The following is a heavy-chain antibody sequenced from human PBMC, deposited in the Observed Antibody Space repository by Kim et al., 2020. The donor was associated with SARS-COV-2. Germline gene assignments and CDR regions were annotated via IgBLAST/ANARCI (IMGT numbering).Heavy chain of an antibody. D-gene: IGHD3-3*01. CDR1: GGPISSYY. J-gene: IGHJ3*02. Sequence: SETLSLTCTVSGGPISSYYWSWIRQPPGKGLEWIGYIYYSGSTNYNPSLKSRVTISVDTSKNQFSLKLSSVTAADTAVYYCARASRSTIFGVVTAPGAFDIWGQGTMVTVSS. CDR3: ARASRSTIFGVVTAPGAFDI. V-gene: IGHV4-59*01. CDR2: IYYSGST.